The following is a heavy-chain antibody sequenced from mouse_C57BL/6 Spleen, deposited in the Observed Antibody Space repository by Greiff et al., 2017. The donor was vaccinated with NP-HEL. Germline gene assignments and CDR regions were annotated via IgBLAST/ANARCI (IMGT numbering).Heavy chain of an antibody. CDR3: ARDGTGTGGDY. Sequence: EVKLVESGGGLVKPGGSLKLSCAASGFTFSSYAMSWVRQTPEKRLEWVATISDGGSYTYYPDNVKGRFTISRDNAKNNLYLQMSHLKSEDTAMYYCARDGTGTGGDYWGQGTTLTVSS. V-gene: IGHV5-4*01. CDR2: ISDGGSYT. CDR1: GFTFSSYA. D-gene: IGHD4-1*01. J-gene: IGHJ2*01.